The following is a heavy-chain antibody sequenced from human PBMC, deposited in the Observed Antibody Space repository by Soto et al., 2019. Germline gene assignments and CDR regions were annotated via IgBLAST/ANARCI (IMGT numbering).Heavy chain of an antibody. CDR1: GFTFSTSW. J-gene: IGHJ6*02. Sequence: PGGSLRLSCAASGFTFSTSWMSWVRQAPGKGLEWVANINEDGSTRYYVDSVKGRFTISRDNAKNSLYLQMNSLRAEDTAVYYCATTLDVWGQGTTVTVSS. V-gene: IGHV3-7*01. CDR2: INEDGSTR. CDR3: ATTLDV.